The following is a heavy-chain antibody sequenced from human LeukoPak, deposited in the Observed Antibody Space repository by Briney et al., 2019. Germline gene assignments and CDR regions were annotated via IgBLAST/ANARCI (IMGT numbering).Heavy chain of an antibody. CDR2: IYYHENT. J-gene: IGHJ4*02. CDR3: ARDVRDSSGYYLRAFGY. Sequence: PSETLSLTCTVSGGSLSSSSDYWGWIRQAPGKGLEWIGSIYYHENTYYNPSLKSRVTMSVDTSKNQFSLKLSSVTAADTAVYYCARDVRDSSGYYLRAFGYWGQGTLVTVPS. V-gene: IGHV4-39*07. CDR1: GGSLSSSSDY. D-gene: IGHD3-22*01.